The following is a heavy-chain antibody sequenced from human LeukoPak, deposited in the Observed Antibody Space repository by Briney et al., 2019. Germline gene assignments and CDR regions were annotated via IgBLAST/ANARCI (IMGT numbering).Heavy chain of an antibody. V-gene: IGHV3-74*01. CDR3: AAGPAGNGHLSSY. CDR2: INGDGNRL. CDR1: GFTFSNYW. J-gene: IGHJ4*02. D-gene: IGHD1-1*01. Sequence: HPGGSLRLSCAASGFTFSNYWLHWVRQVPGKGLMWVSRINGDGNRLNYADSVNGRFTISRDNAKNTLYLQMNSLRAEDSAVYYCAAGPAGNGHLSSYWGQGTRVTVSS.